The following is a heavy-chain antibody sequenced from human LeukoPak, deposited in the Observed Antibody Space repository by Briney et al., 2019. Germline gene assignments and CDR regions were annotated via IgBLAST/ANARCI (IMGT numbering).Heavy chain of an antibody. CDR2: INHSGST. CDR1: GGSFSGYY. Sequence: SETLSHTCAVYGGSFSGYYWSWIRQPPGKGLEWIGEINHSGSTNYNPSLKSRVTISVDTSKNQFSLKLSSVTAADTAVYYCARTGGIAVAGTDYYGMDVWGQGTTVTVSS. CDR3: ARTGGIAVAGTDYYGMDV. J-gene: IGHJ6*02. V-gene: IGHV4-34*01. D-gene: IGHD6-19*01.